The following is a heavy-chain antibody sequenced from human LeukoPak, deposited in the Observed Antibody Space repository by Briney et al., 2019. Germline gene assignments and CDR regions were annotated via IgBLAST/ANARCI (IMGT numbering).Heavy chain of an antibody. CDR2: IYYSGST. J-gene: IGHJ4*02. D-gene: IGHD6-19*01. CDR3: ASRRQWLVQRYFDY. CDR1: GGSISSSSYY. Sequence: SETLSLTCTVSGGSISSSSYYWGWIRQPPGKGLEWIGSIYYSGSTYYNPSLKSRVTISVDTSKNQFSLKLSSVTAADTAVYYCASRRQWLVQRYFDYWGQGTLVTVSS. V-gene: IGHV4-39*07.